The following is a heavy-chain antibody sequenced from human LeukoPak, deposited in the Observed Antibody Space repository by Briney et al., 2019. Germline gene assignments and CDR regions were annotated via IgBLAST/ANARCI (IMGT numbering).Heavy chain of an antibody. Sequence: SEALSLTCAVSGYSISSGYYWGWIRQPPGKGLEWIGSIYHSGSTYYNPSLKSRVTISVDTSKNQFSLKLSSVTAADMAVYYCARLTTPFDYWGQGTLVTVSS. V-gene: IGHV4-38-2*01. D-gene: IGHD4/OR15-4a*01. CDR2: IYHSGST. J-gene: IGHJ4*02. CDR1: GYSISSGYY. CDR3: ARLTTPFDY.